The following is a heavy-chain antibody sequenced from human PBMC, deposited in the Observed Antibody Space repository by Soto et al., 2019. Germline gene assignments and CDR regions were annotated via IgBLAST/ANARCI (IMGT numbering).Heavy chain of an antibody. V-gene: IGHV3-30*18. CDR3: AKEVTDIVLMVYATYYFDY. Sequence: GGSLRLSCAASGFTFSSYGMHWVRQAPGKGLEWVAVISYDGSNKYYADSVKGRFTISRDNSKNTLYLQMNSLRAEDTAVYYCAKEVTDIVLMVYATYYFDYWGQGTLVTVSS. D-gene: IGHD2-8*01. CDR2: ISYDGSNK. CDR1: GFTFSSYG. J-gene: IGHJ4*02.